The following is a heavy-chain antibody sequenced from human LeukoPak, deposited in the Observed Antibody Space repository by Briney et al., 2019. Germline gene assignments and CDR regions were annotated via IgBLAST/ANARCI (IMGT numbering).Heavy chain of an antibody. CDR2: INPNSGGT. V-gene: IGHV1-2*02. CDR3: ARGRGSSSSWYPSYGMDV. Sequence: ASVKVSCKASGYTFTGYYMHWVRQAPGQGLEWMGWINPNSGGTNYAQKFQGRVTMTRDTSISTAYMELSRLRSDDTAVYYCARGRGSSSSWYPSYGMDVWAKGPRSPSP. CDR1: GYTFTGYY. J-gene: IGHJ6*02. D-gene: IGHD6-13*01.